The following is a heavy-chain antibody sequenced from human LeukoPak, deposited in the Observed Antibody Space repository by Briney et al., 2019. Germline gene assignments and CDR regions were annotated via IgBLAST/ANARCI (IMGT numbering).Heavy chain of an antibody. J-gene: IGHJ4*02. D-gene: IGHD4-17*01. CDR2: IYPYDSDT. V-gene: IGHV5-51*01. CDR3: ARSTHDDGRTNQPFYYFDY. Sequence: GESLKISCKGSGYSFTSYWIGWVRQMPGKGLEWMGIIYPYDSDTKYSPSFPSFRGQVTISADKSISAAYLQWSSLKASDTAMYYCARSTHDDGRTNQPFYYFDYWGQGTLVTVST. CDR1: GYSFTSYW.